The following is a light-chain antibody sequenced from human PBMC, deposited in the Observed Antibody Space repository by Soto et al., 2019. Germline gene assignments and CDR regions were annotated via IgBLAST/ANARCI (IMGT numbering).Light chain of an antibody. V-gene: IGKV1-33*01. CDR2: DAS. CDR1: QDISKN. CDR3: QQYDNLLPIT. Sequence: IQMTQSPSSPSASVGDRVTITCQASQDISKNLNWYQQKPGKAPKLLIYDASSLQTGVPSRFSGSGSATHFNFTISSLQPEDVATYYCQQYDNLLPITFGQGTRLEMK. J-gene: IGKJ5*01.